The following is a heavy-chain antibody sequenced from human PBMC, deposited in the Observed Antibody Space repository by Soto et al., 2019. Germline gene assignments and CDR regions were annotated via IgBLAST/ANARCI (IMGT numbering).Heavy chain of an antibody. D-gene: IGHD3-22*01. CDR2: IWYDGSNK. CDR1: GFTFSSYG. CDR3: ARPHSSGYYSDAFDI. Sequence: QVQLVESGGGVVQPGRSLRLSCAASGFTFSSYGMHWVRQAPGKGLEWVAVIWYDGSNKYYADSVKGRFTISRDNSKNTLYRQMNSLRAEDTAVYYCARPHSSGYYSDAFDIWGQGTMVTVSS. V-gene: IGHV3-33*01. J-gene: IGHJ3*02.